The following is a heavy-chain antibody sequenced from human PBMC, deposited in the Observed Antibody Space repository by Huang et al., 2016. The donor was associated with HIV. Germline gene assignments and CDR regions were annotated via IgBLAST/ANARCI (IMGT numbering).Heavy chain of an antibody. D-gene: IGHD5-12*01. CDR3: AGDYELRY. CDR1: GFTFSSYG. Sequence: QVQLVESGGGVVQPGRSLRLSCAASGFTFSSYGMHWVRQAPGKGLEWVSVITYDGSKKYYADSVKGRFTISRDNSKNTLYLQMNSVRAEDTAVYYCAGDYELRYWGQGTLVTVSS. J-gene: IGHJ4*02. V-gene: IGHV3-30*03. CDR2: ITYDGSKK.